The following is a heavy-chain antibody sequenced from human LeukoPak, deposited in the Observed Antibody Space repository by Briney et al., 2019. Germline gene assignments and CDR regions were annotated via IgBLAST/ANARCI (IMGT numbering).Heavy chain of an antibody. V-gene: IGHV1-2*02. CDR1: GYTFTGYY. CDR2: INPNSGGT. Sequence: ASVKVSCKASGYTFTGYYMHWVRQAPGQGLEWMGWINPNSGGTNYAQKFQGRVTMTRDTSISTAYMELSRLRSDDTAVYYCARLADYGSGGGNWFDPWGQGTLVTVSS. CDR3: ARLADYGSGGGNWFDP. J-gene: IGHJ5*02. D-gene: IGHD3-10*01.